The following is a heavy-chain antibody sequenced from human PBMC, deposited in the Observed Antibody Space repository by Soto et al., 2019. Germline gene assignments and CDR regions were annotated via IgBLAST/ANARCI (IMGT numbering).Heavy chain of an antibody. J-gene: IGHJ6*02. D-gene: IGHD6-6*01. V-gene: IGHV1-69*13. CDR2: IIPIFGTA. Sequence: SVKVSCKASGGTFSSYAISWVRQAPGQGLEWKGGIIPIFGTANYAQKFQGRVTITADESTSTAYMELSSLRSEDTAVYYCARTGSSEIESDYYYYGMDVWGQGTTVTVSS. CDR3: ARTGSSEIESDYYYYGMDV. CDR1: GGTFSSYA.